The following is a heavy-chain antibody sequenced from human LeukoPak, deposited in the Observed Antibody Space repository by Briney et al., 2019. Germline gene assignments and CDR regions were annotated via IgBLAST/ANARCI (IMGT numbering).Heavy chain of an antibody. Sequence: PGGSLRLSCAASGFTFSSYGMHWVRQAPGKGLEWVAVMWYDGSNKYYADSVKGRFTISRDNSKNTLYLQMNSLRAEDTAVYYCARGAGYSSGWYVGFDYWGQGTLVTVSS. CDR1: GFTFSSYG. D-gene: IGHD6-19*01. V-gene: IGHV3-33*01. J-gene: IGHJ4*02. CDR3: ARGAGYSSGWYVGFDY. CDR2: MWYDGSNK.